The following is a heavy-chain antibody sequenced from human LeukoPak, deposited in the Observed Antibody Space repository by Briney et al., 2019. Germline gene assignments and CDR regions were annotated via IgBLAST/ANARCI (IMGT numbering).Heavy chain of an antibody. CDR1: GGSIRGYY. CDR2: IYSSGST. Sequence: SETLSLTCNVSGGSIRGYYWSWIRQSPETGLEWIGYIYSSGSTNYNPSLKSRVTISVDTSKYQFSLRLTSVTAADTAVYYCARDRTSINWFDPWGQGTLVTVSS. J-gene: IGHJ5*02. CDR3: ARDRTSINWFDP. V-gene: IGHV4-59*12. D-gene: IGHD3-3*02.